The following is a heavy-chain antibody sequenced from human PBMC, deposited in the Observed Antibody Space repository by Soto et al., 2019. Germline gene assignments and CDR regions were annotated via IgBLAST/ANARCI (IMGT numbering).Heavy chain of an antibody. CDR2: ISAYNGNT. CDR3: ARERDGYNFYYGMDV. V-gene: IGHV1-18*01. J-gene: IGHJ6*02. Sequence: ASVKVSCKASGYTFTSYGISWVRQAPGQGLEWMGWISAYNGNTNYAQKLQGRVTMTTDTSTSTAYMELRSLRSDDTAVYYCARERDGYNFYYGMDVWGQGTTVTVSS. D-gene: IGHD5-12*01. CDR1: GYTFTSYG.